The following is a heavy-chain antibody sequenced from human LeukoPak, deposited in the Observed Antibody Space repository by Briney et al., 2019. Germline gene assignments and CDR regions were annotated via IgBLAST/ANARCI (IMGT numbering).Heavy chain of an antibody. CDR3: ARQGGWGGAASLIEY. CDR2: MFYRGST. V-gene: IGHV4-39*01. Sequence: SETLSLTCTVSGVSFSTSTYYWAWIRQPPGKELEWIGSMFYRGSTYYNASLKSRVTISVDTSKNQFSLNLSSVTASDTAIFYCARQGGWGGAASLIEYWGQGTLVTVSS. J-gene: IGHJ4*02. D-gene: IGHD1-26*01. CDR1: GVSFSTSTYY.